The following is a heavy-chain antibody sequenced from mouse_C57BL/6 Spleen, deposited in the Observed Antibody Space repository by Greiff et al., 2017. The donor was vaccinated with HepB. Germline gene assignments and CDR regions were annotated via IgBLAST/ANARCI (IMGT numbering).Heavy chain of an antibody. CDR3: ARLGGYFDG. V-gene: IGHV1-80*01. CDR1: GYAFSSYW. CDR2: IYPGDGDT. Sequence: VQLQQSGASVKISCKASGYAFSSYWMTWVKQRPGKGLEWIGQIYPGDGDTNYNGKFKGKASLTADKSSSTAYMQLSSLTSVDSAVYFCARLGGYFDGWGTGTTVTVAS. D-gene: IGHD3-3*01. J-gene: IGHJ1*03.